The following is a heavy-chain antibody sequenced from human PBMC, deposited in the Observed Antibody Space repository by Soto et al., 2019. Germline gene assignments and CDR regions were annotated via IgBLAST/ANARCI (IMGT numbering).Heavy chain of an antibody. CDR1: GGTFSSYA. Sequence: QVQLVQSGAEVKKPGSSVKVSCKASGGTFSSYAISWVRQAPGQGLEWMGGFNPIFETANYAQKFQTRVTITADESTNTAYMDLSSLRSEDTAVYYCTRGITLIRGVIPPGYYYGMDVWGQGTTVAVSS. CDR3: TRGITLIRGVIPPGYYYGMDV. V-gene: IGHV1-69*01. D-gene: IGHD3-10*01. J-gene: IGHJ6*02. CDR2: FNPIFETA.